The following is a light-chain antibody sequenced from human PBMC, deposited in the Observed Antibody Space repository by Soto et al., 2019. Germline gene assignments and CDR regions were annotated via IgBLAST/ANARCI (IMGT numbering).Light chain of an antibody. Sequence: DIQMTQSPPSLSASVGDRVTITCRASQSISGYLNWYQQKPGKAPKLLIYAASSLQSGVPSRFSGSGSGTDFTLTISSLQPEDFATYYCQQSYSTPETFGQGTKVDIK. CDR2: AAS. CDR1: QSISGY. CDR3: QQSYSTPET. V-gene: IGKV1-39*01. J-gene: IGKJ1*01.